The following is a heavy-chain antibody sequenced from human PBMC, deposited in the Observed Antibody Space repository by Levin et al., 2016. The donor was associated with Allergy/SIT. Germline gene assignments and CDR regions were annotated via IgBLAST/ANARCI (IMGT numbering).Heavy chain of an antibody. D-gene: IGHD2-15*01. CDR2: ISSSSSYT. V-gene: IGHV3-11*06. CDR1: GFTFSDYY. Sequence: GESLKISCAASGFTFSDYYMSWIRQAPGKGLEWVSYISSSSSYTNYADSVKGRFTISRDNAKNSLYLQMNSLRAEDTAVYYCARGSGGSCYSGCWFDPWGQGTLVTVSS. CDR3: ARGSGGSCYSGCWFDP. J-gene: IGHJ5*02.